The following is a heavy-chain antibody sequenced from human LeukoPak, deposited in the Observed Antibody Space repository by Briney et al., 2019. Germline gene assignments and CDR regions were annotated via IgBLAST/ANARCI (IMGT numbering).Heavy chain of an antibody. D-gene: IGHD6-13*01. CDR3: AKDRLMYSSSWYPGPYYYGMDV. J-gene: IGHJ6*02. CDR1: GFTFSSYA. V-gene: IGHV3-30-3*01. CDR2: ISYDGSNK. Sequence: PGGSLRLSCAASGFTFSSYAMHWVRQAPGKGLGWVAVISYDGSNKYYADSVKGRFTISRDNSKNTLYLQMNSLRAEDTAVYYCAKDRLMYSSSWYPGPYYYGMDVWGQGTTVTVSS.